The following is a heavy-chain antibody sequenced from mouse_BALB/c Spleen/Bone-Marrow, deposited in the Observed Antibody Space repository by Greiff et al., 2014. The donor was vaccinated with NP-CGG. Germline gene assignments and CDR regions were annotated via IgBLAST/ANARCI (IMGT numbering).Heavy chain of an antibody. V-gene: IGHV2-6-7*01. Sequence: QVQLKESGPGLVAPSQSLSITCTVSGFSLTGYSVNLVRRPPGKGLEWLGMIWGDGSTDYNSALKSRLSISKDDSKSQVFLKMNSLQTDDTARYYCARSDGYYEGFAYWGQGTLVTVSA. D-gene: IGHD2-3*01. CDR2: IWGDGST. J-gene: IGHJ3*01. CDR1: GFSLTGYS. CDR3: ARSDGYYEGFAY.